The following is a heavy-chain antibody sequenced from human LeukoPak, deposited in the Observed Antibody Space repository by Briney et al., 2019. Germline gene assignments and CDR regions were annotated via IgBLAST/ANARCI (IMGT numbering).Heavy chain of an antibody. V-gene: IGHV3-30*02. CDR1: GFTFSSYG. CDR2: IRYDGSNK. CDR3: AKVLWFGELSTDY. J-gene: IGHJ4*02. Sequence: GRSLRLSCTASGFTFSSYGMHWVRQAPGKGLEWVAFIRYDGSNKYYADSVKGRFTISRDNSKNTLYLQMNSLRAEDTAVYYCAKVLWFGELSTDYWGQGTLVTVSS. D-gene: IGHD3-10*01.